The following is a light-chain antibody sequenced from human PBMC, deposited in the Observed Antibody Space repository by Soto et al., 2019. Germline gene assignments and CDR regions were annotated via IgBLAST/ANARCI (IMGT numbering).Light chain of an antibody. CDR1: QSISGW. V-gene: IGKV1-5*03. Sequence: DIQMTQSPSTLSVSVGDRVTITCRASQSISGWLAWYQQKPGEAPKLLIYKASSLGSGVPSRFSGSGSGTEFTLTITSLQPDDFATYYCQQYNSYSRTFGQGTKVDIK. CDR3: QQYNSYSRT. J-gene: IGKJ1*01. CDR2: KAS.